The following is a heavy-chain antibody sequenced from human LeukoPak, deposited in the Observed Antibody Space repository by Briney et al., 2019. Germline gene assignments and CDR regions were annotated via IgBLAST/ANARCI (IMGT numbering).Heavy chain of an antibody. CDR2: INPNSGGT. V-gene: IGHV1-2*02. D-gene: IGHD3-22*01. CDR3: ARVRRYYDSSGHNFDY. J-gene: IGHJ4*02. Sequence: ASVKVSCKASGYTFTGYYMHWVRQAPGQGLEWMGWINPNSGGTNYAQKFQGRVTMTRDTSISTAYMELSRLRSDDTAVYYCARVRRYYDSSGHNFDYWGQGTLVTVSS. CDR1: GYTFTGYY.